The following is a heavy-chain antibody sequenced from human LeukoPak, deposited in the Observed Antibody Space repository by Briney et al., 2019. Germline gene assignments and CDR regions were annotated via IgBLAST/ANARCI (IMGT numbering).Heavy chain of an antibody. Sequence: GGSLRLSCTASGLTFSTSGFNWVRRAPGKGLEWVASIGPTGSDRYHADSIKGRFTISRDNANNFLYLQMNSLRAEDTAVYYCATETNGRHYDYWGQGTLVTVSS. CDR2: IGPTGSDR. CDR3: ATETNGRHYDY. V-gene: IGHV3-21*06. J-gene: IGHJ4*02. CDR1: GLTFSTSG. D-gene: IGHD1-14*01.